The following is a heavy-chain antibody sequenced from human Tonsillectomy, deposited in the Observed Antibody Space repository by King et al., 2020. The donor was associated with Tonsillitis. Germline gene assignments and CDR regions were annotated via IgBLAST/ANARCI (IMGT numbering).Heavy chain of an antibody. CDR2: INPNSGDT. J-gene: IGHJ6*02. CDR3: ASLGLAFSNRGRIYYSCGMDA. V-gene: IGHV1-2*02. Sequence: VQLVQSGAELKRPGASMKVSCKASGYTFTGYYMFWVRQAPGQGLEWMGWINPNSGDTNYAQKFQGRVTMTRDTSISTAYMELSRLRSDDTAVYYCASLGLAFSNRGRIYYSCGMDAWGQGPAVPV. CDR1: GYTFTGYY. D-gene: IGHD3-3*02.